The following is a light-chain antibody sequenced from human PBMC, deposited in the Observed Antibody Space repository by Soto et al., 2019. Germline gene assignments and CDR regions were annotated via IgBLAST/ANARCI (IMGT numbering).Light chain of an antibody. J-gene: IGLJ1*01. CDR2: DVS. CDR1: SSDVGGYNY. V-gene: IGLV2-14*03. CDR3: SSYTTSNTRQIV. Sequence: SVSVSSRQAITIICPRTSSDVGGYNYVSWYQHHPGKAPKLMIYDVSNRPSGVSNRFSGSKSGNTASLTISGPQPEDEADYYCSSYTTSNTRQIVLGTGTKVTVL.